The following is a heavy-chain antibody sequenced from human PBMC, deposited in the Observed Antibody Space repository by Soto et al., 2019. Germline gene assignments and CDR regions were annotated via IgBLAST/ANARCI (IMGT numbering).Heavy chain of an antibody. Sequence: PSETLSLTCTVSGGSVTNSSYSWGWIRQSPGKGLEWIGSVYYRGRSYSKSSVKSRVTISVDTSTNRFSLSLNSVTASDTAVYFCVSQRTTVPTQAYFDYWGPGALVTVSS. J-gene: IGHJ4*02. CDR2: VYYRGRS. D-gene: IGHD4-17*01. CDR3: VSQRTTVPTQAYFDY. CDR1: GGSVTNSSYS. V-gene: IGHV4-39*01.